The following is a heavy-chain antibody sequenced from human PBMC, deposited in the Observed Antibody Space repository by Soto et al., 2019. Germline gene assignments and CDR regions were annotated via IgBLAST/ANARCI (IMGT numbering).Heavy chain of an antibody. V-gene: IGHV3-53*01. D-gene: IGHD3-3*01. CDR3: ARDRFADYDFWSGYYYYYGMDV. CDR2: IYSGGST. Sequence: EVQLVESGGGLIQPGGSLRLSCAASGFTVSSNYMSWVRQAPGKGLEWVSVIYSGGSTYYADSVKGRFTISRDNSKNTLYLQMNSLRAEDMAVYYCARDRFADYDFWSGYYYYYGMDVWGQGTTVTVSS. J-gene: IGHJ6*02. CDR1: GFTVSSNY.